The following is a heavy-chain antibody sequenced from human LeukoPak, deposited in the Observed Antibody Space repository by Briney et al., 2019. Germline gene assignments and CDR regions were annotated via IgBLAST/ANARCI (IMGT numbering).Heavy chain of an antibody. V-gene: IGHV3-15*01. CDR1: GFTFSNAW. Sequence: GGSLRLSCAASGFTFSNAWMSWVRQAPGKGLEWVGRIKSKTDGGTTDYAAPVKGRFTISRDNSKNTLYLQMNSLRAEDTAVYYCAKDLIRIATDIVLMVYGIDYWGQGTLVTVSS. CDR2: IKSKTDGGTT. CDR3: AKDLIRIATDIVLMVYGIDY. D-gene: IGHD2-8*01. J-gene: IGHJ4*02.